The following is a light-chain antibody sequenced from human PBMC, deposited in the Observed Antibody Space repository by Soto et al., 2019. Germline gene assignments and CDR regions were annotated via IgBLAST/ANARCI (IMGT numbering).Light chain of an antibody. V-gene: IGKV1-5*01. CDR3: QQYDTYST. CDR2: DAS. Sequence: DIQMTQSPSTLSASVGDRVTSTCRASQSINSWLAWYQQKPGKAPQILIYDASTLKSGVPSRFSGSGSGTEFTLTISSLQPDDFATYYCQQYDTYSTFGQGTKVDIK. J-gene: IGKJ1*01. CDR1: QSINSW.